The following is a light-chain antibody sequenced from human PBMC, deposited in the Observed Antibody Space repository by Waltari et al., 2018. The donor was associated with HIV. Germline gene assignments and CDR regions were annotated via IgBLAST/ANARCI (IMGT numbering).Light chain of an antibody. CDR2: RSR. CDR1: NIGSKN. CDR3: QVWDSRTVV. J-gene: IGLJ2*01. Sequence: VSVDLGQTARITCGGDNIGSKNVHWYQQKPGQAPVLVIYRSRNRPSGITDRISASKAGSMVTLIISRVQIEDEADYFCQVWDSRTVVFGGGTTLTVL. V-gene: IGLV3-9*01.